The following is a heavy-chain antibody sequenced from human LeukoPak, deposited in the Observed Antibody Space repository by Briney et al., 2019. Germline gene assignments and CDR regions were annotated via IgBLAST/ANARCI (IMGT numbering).Heavy chain of an antibody. J-gene: IGHJ4*02. CDR3: ARNSSGWSFDY. CDR1: AGSTTPTIYY. Sequence: PSETLSLTCTVSAGSTTPTIYYCGRLRQPPGKGLEWLGSIYYSGSTHYNPSLKGRVTISVDTSKNQFSLQLSSVTAADTAVYYCARNSSGWSFDYWGKGTLVTVSS. V-gene: IGHV4-39*01. CDR2: IYYSGST. D-gene: IGHD6-19*01.